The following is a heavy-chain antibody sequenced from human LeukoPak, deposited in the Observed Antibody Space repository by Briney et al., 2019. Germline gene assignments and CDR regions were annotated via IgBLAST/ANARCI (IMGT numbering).Heavy chain of an antibody. J-gene: IGHJ4*02. CDR2: IIPIFGTA. D-gene: IGHD2-2*01. CDR1: GGTFSSYA. Sequence: ASVKVSCKASGGTFSSYAISWVRQAPGQGLEWMGGIIPIFGTANYAQKFQGRVTITADESTSTAYMELSSLRSEDTAVYYCAREGPSGDIVVVPAAMWGQGTLVTVSS. CDR3: AREGPSGDIVVVPAAM. V-gene: IGHV1-69*13.